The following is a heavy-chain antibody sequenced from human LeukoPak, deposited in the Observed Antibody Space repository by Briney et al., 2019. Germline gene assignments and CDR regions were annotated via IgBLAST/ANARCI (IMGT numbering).Heavy chain of an antibody. J-gene: IGHJ4*02. CDR3: ARDLDSSGYQPPRY. V-gene: IGHV3-23*01. Sequence: GGSLRLSCAASGFTFSSYAMSWVRQAPGKGLEWVSAISGSGGSTYYADSVKGRFTISRDNSKNTLYLQMNSLRAEDTAVYYCARDLDSSGYQPPRYWGQGTLVTVSS. D-gene: IGHD3-22*01. CDR2: ISGSGGST. CDR1: GFTFSSYA.